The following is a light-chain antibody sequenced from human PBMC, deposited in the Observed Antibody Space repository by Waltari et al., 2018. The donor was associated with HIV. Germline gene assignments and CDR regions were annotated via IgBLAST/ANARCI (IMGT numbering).Light chain of an antibody. CDR1: SSNIGSNT. J-gene: IGLJ2*01. CDR3: AAWDGSLNGRVV. V-gene: IGLV1-44*01. Sequence: QSVLTQPPSASGTPGQRVTFSCSGSSSNIGSNTVNWYQQLPGTAPKLLIYSNNQRPSGVPDRFSGSKSGTSASLAISGLKSEDEADYYCAAWDGSLNGRVVFGGGTKLTVL. CDR2: SNN.